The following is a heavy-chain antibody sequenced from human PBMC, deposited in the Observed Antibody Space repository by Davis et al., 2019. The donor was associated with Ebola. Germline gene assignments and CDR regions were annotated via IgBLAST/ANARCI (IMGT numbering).Heavy chain of an antibody. CDR1: GSTFSSYA. D-gene: IGHD3-3*01. Sequence: GGSLRPSCAAPGSTFSSYAMSWVRQAPGTGLEWVSSISGSGGSTYYADSVKGRFTISRDNSKNTLYLQMNSLRAEDTAVYYCARENYDFWSGYYTSYFDYWGQGTLVTVSS. CDR3: ARENYDFWSGYYTSYFDY. J-gene: IGHJ4*02. CDR2: ISGSGGST. V-gene: IGHV3-23*01.